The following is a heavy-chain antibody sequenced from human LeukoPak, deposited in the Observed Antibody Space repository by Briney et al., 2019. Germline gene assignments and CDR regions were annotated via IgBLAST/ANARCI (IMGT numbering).Heavy chain of an antibody. Sequence: GGSLRLSCAVSGITLSNYGMSWVRQAPGKGLEWVAGISDSGGRTNYADSVKGRFTISRDNPKNTLYLQMNSLRAEDTAVYYCAKDEGIVATTIWDYWGQGTLVTVSS. V-gene: IGHV3-23*01. CDR1: GITLSNYG. CDR2: ISDSGGRT. D-gene: IGHD5-12*01. CDR3: AKDEGIVATTIWDY. J-gene: IGHJ4*02.